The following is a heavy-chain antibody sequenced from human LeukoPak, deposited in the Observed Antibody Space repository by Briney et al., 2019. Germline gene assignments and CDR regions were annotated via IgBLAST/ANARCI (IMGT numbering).Heavy chain of an antibody. CDR2: IRYDGSNK. J-gene: IGHJ4*02. V-gene: IGHV3-30*02. CDR1: GFTFSGYG. CDR3: AKDRYSGSYLGQCYFDY. Sequence: GGSLRLSCAASGFTFSGYGMHWVRQAPGKGLEWVAFIRYDGSNKYYADSKKGRFTISRDNSKNTLYLQMNSLRAEDTAVYYCAKDRYSGSYLGQCYFDYWGQGTLVTVSS. D-gene: IGHD1-26*01.